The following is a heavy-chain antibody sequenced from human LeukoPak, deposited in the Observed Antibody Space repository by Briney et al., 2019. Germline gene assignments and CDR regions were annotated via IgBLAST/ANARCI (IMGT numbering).Heavy chain of an antibody. CDR2: IHYDGGNK. V-gene: IGHV3-30*02. CDR1: GFIFSSYW. CDR3: AKGEETLQGYSSGWYVGY. Sequence: PGGSLRHSCAVSGFIFSSYWMSGVRQAPGKGLEWVAMIHYDGGNKYYADSVKGRFTISRDNSKNTLYLQMNSLRAEDTAVYYCAKGEETLQGYSSGWYVGYWGQGTLVTVSS. J-gene: IGHJ4*02. D-gene: IGHD6-19*01.